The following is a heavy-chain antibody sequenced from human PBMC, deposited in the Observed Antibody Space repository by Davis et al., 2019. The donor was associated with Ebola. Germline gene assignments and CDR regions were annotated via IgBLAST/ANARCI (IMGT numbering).Heavy chain of an antibody. Sequence: AASVKVSCKASGYTFSSYGINWARQAPGQGLEWMGWISAYNGNTNYAQKLQGRVTMTTDTSTSTAYMELRSLRSDDTAVYYCARGEDSSSLFFSGLDVWGQGTMVTVSS. J-gene: IGHJ6*02. D-gene: IGHD6-13*01. CDR2: ISAYNGNT. V-gene: IGHV1-18*01. CDR3: ARGEDSSSLFFSGLDV. CDR1: GYTFSSYG.